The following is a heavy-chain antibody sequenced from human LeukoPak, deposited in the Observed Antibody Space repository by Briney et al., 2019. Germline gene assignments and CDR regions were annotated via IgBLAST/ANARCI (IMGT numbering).Heavy chain of an antibody. CDR3: AKEGSSWSTFDY. V-gene: IGHV3-74*01. CDR2: INSDGSST. Sequence: GGSLRLSCAASGFTFSSYWMHWVRQAPGKGLVWVSRINSDGSSTSYADSVKGRFTISRDNAKNSLYLQMNSLRAEDTALYYCAKEGSSWSTFDYWGQGTLVTVSS. D-gene: IGHD6-13*01. J-gene: IGHJ4*02. CDR1: GFTFSSYW.